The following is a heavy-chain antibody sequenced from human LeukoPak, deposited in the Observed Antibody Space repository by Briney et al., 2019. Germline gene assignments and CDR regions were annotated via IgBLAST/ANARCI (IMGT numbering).Heavy chain of an antibody. CDR1: GFTLSNYW. D-gene: IGHD3-10*01. J-gene: IGHJ5*02. Sequence: GGSLRLSCVASGFTLSNYWMHWVRQAPGKGLGWVSRINSDGSTTNYADSVKGRFTISRDNAKNSLYLQMNSLRAEDTALYYCARDRMVRGRNWFDPWGQGTLVTVSS. V-gene: IGHV3-74*01. CDR2: INSDGSTT. CDR3: ARDRMVRGRNWFDP.